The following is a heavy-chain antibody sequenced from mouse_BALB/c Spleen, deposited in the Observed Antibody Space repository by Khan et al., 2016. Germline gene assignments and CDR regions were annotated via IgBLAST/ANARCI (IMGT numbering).Heavy chain of an antibody. D-gene: IGHD1-2*01. CDR2: INPDSSTI. CDR1: GFDFSRYW. V-gene: IGHV4-1*02. CDR3: ARLHYYGRFAY. Sequence: EVKLLESGGGLVQPGGSLKLSCAASGFDFSRYWMSWVRQAPGKGLEWIEEINPDSSTINYTPSLKDKFIISRDNANNTLYLQMSKVRSEDTALXYCARLHYYGRFAYWGQGTLVTVSA. J-gene: IGHJ3*01.